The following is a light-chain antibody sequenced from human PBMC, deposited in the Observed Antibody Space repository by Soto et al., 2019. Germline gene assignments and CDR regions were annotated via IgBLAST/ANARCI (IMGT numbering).Light chain of an antibody. CDR2: EVS. CDR1: SSAVGGYNY. J-gene: IGLJ1*01. V-gene: IGLV2-8*01. CDR3: SSNAGSRYV. Sequence: QSVLPQTPSASGSPGQSVTISCTGTSSAVGGYNYVSWYQQHPGKAPKLMIYEVSKRPSGVPDRFSGSKSGNTASLTVSGLQAGDEADYYCSSNAGSRYVFGTGTKFTVL.